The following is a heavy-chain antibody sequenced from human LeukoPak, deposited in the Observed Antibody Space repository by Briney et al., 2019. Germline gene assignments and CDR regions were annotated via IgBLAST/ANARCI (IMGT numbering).Heavy chain of an antibody. V-gene: IGHV4-34*01. Sequence: SETLSLTCAVYGGSFSNYYWSWIRQPPGKGLEWIGEINDSGRIIYNPSLMSRVTVSVDTSKNQFSLRLTSVTATDTAVYYCARRWNYGRNYYIDVWGNGATVSVSS. CDR2: INDSGRI. D-gene: IGHD1-7*01. CDR3: ARRWNYGRNYYIDV. J-gene: IGHJ6*03. CDR1: GGSFSNYY.